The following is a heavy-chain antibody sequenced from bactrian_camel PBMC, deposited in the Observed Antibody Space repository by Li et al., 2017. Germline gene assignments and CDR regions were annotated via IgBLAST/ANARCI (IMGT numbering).Heavy chain of an antibody. J-gene: IGHJ4*01. CDR3: AAAVDGDGCWVYESWYDY. CDR1: GYTSARTC. Sequence: HVQLVESGGGSVQAGGSLRLSCAVSGYTSARTCMGWFRQAPGKEREGVASIDSDGAPSYDDSVKGRFTISKDNANNILYLEMSGLKPEDTAIYYCAAAVDGDGCWVYESWYDYRGQGTQVTVS. D-gene: IGHD1*01. V-gene: IGHV3S53*01. CDR2: IDSDGAP.